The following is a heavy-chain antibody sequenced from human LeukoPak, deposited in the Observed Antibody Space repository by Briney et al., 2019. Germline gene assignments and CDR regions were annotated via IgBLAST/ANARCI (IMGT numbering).Heavy chain of an antibody. J-gene: IGHJ5*02. CDR1: GGSISSSSYY. V-gene: IGHV4-39*07. CDR3: ASSSGYLNWFDP. D-gene: IGHD5-18*01. CDR2: IYYSGST. Sequence: SETLSLTCTVSGGSISSSSYYWGWIRQPPGKGLEWIGSIYYSGSTYYNPSLKSRVTISVDTSKNQFSLKLSSVTAADTAVYYCASSSGYLNWFDPWGQGTLVTVSS.